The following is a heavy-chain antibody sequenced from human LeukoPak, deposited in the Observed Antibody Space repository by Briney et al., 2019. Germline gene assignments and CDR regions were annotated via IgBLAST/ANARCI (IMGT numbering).Heavy chain of an antibody. D-gene: IGHD6-13*01. J-gene: IGHJ4*02. V-gene: IGHV3-66*01. CDR2: IYSGGST. CDR1: GFTVSSNY. CDR3: ARADLVGRIAAAGTFH. Sequence: PGGSLRLSCAASGFTVSSNYMSWVRQAPGKGLEWVSVIYSGGSTYYADSVKGRFTISRDNSKNTLYLQMNSLRAEDTAVYYCARADLVGRIAAAGTFHWGQGTLVTVSS.